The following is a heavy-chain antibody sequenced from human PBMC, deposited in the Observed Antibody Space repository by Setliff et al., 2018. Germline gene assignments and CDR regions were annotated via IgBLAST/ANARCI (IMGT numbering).Heavy chain of an antibody. D-gene: IGHD5-12*01. J-gene: IGHJ4*02. CDR2: INPNNGDT. CDR1: GYTFTGYY. CDR3: ARQPMDTIMVTFDY. V-gene: IGHV1-2*02. Sequence: ASVKVSCKASGYTFTGYYFHWVRQAPGQGLEWMGWINPNNGDTKSAQKFQGRLTMTRDTSISTAYMELSSLRSDDTAVYYCARQPMDTIMVTFDYWGQGILVTVSA.